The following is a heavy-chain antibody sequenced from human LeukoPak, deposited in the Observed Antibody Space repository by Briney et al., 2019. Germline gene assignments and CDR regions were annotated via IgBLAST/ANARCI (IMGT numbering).Heavy chain of an antibody. Sequence: SETLSLTCAVHGGSFTTYYWSWIRQPPGKGLEWIGEVNHSGNTYHNPSLKSRVSMSVDTSKNQFSLRLSSVTAADTAVYYCASKGPMVRPMGVWGPGTTVTVSS. J-gene: IGHJ6*02. V-gene: IGHV4-34*01. CDR2: VNHSGNT. CDR3: ASKGPMVRPMGV. CDR1: GGSFTTYY. D-gene: IGHD3-10*01.